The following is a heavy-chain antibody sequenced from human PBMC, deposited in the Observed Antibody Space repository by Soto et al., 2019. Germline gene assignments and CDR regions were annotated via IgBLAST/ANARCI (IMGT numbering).Heavy chain of an antibody. Sequence: GASVKVSCKASGYTFTGYYMHWVRQAPGQGLEWMGWINPNSGGTNYAQKFQGWVTMTRDTSISTAYMELSRLRSDDTAVYYCARGPRSSTSWPWGNNWFDPWGQGTLVTVSS. CDR3: ARGPRSSTSWPWGNNWFDP. CDR2: INPNSGGT. V-gene: IGHV1-2*04. D-gene: IGHD2-2*01. J-gene: IGHJ5*02. CDR1: GYTFTGYY.